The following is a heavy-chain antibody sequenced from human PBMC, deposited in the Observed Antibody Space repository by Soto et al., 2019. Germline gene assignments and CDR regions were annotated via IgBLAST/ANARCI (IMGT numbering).Heavy chain of an antibody. CDR3: ARVPDY. CDR1: GGSISSGGYS. J-gene: IGHJ4*02. Sequence: QLQLRESGSGLVKPSQTLSLTCAVSGGSISSGGYSWSWIRQPPGKGLEWIGYIYHSGSTYYNLSLKSRVTISVDWSKNQFSLKLSSVTAADTAVYYCARVPDYWGQGTLVTVSS. CDR2: IYHSGST. V-gene: IGHV4-30-2*01.